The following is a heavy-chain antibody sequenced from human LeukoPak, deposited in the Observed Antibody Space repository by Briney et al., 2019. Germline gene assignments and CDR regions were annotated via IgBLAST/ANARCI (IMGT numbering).Heavy chain of an antibody. CDR3: ASPGITAGYYYYGMDV. J-gene: IGHJ6*02. Sequence: ASVKVSRKASGGTFSSYAISWVRQAPGQGLEWMGGIIPIFGTANYAQKFQGRVTITADESTSTAYMELSSLRSEDTAVYYCASPGITAGYYYYGMDVWGQGTTVTVSS. D-gene: IGHD3-3*01. CDR2: IIPIFGTA. V-gene: IGHV1-69*13. CDR1: GGTFSSYA.